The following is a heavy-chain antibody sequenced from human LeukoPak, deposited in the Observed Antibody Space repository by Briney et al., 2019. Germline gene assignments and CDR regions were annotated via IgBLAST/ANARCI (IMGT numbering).Heavy chain of an antibody. CDR1: GYTFTSYS. J-gene: IGHJ4*02. D-gene: IGHD5-24*01. V-gene: IGHV1-18*01. CDR2: ISAYNGNT. Sequence: ASVKVSCKASGYTFTSYSFSWVRQAPGQGLDWMGWISAYNGNTNYAQKLQGRVTMTTDTSTSTAYMELRSLRSDDTAVYYCGRRIVEMASDYFDYWGQGTLVTVSS. CDR3: GRRIVEMASDYFDY.